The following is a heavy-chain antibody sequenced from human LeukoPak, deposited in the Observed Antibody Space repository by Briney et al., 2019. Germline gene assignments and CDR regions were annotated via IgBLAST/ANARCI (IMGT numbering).Heavy chain of an antibody. CDR1: GYTLTELS. D-gene: IGHD6-13*01. CDR2: FDPEDGET. J-gene: IGHJ4*02. V-gene: IGHV1-24*01. CDR3: ARTMVAAAGSYYFDY. Sequence: ASVKVSCKVSGYTLTELSMHWVRQAPGKGLEWMGGFDPEDGETIYAQKFQGRVTITADKSTSTAYMELSSLRSEDTAVYYCARTMVAAAGSYYFDYWGQGTLVTVSS.